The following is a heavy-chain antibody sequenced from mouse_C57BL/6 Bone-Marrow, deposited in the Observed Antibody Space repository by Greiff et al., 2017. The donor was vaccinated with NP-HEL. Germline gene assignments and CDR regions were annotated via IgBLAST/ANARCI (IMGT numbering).Heavy chain of an antibody. Sequence: VKLVESGAELVRPGTSVKMSCKASGYTFTNYWIGWAKQRPGHGLEWIGDIYPGGGYTNYNEKFKGKATLTADKSSSTAYMQFSSLTSEDSAIYYWARSVTTRGNYFDYWGQGTTLTVSS. CDR2: IYPGGGYT. CDR3: ARSVTTRGNYFDY. J-gene: IGHJ2*01. V-gene: IGHV1-63*01. CDR1: GYTFTNYW. D-gene: IGHD2-12*01.